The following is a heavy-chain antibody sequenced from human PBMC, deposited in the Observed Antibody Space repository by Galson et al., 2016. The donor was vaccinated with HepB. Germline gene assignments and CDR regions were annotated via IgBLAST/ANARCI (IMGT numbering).Heavy chain of an antibody. CDR3: AKDALITLVRGVIMSCFDY. CDR2: ISNDGSNK. CDR1: GLTFRSYS. V-gene: IGHV3-30*18. J-gene: IGHJ4*02. D-gene: IGHD3-10*01. Sequence: SLRLSCAASGLTFRSYSMHWVRQAPGKGLEWVAVISNDGSNKDYADSVKGRFTISRDNSKNTLYLQMNSLRPEATAVYYCAKDALITLVRGVIMSCFDYWGQGALVTVPS.